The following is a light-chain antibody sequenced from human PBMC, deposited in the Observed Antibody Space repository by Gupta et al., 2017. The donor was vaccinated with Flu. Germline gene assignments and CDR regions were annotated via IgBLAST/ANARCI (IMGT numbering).Light chain of an antibody. J-gene: IGKJ1*01. CDR3: QQYNNWLWT. Sequence: GERVSLTCRASENISSCLAWYQQKPGQAPNLLIYKASAIDGAIPARFGGSGSGTEFTLTISSLQSEDFAIYYCQQYNNWLWTFGQGTKVEI. CDR1: ENISSC. CDR2: KAS. V-gene: IGKV3-15*01.